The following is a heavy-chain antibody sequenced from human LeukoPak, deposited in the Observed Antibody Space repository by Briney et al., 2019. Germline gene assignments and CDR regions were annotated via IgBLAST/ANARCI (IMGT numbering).Heavy chain of an antibody. D-gene: IGHD4-11*01. CDR1: GFTVSSNY. Sequence: GGSLRLSCAASGFTVSSNYMSWVRQAPGKGLEWVSIIYSGGTTYHADSVKGRFTISRDNSKNTLYLQMNSLRADDTAVYYCARDLYSNYQASNKNQVDYWGQGTLVTVSS. V-gene: IGHV3-53*01. CDR3: ARDLYSNYQASNKNQVDY. CDR2: IYSGGTT. J-gene: IGHJ4*02.